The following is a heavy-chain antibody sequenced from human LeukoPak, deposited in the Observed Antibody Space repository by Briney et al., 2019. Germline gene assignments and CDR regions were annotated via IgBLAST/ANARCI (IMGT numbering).Heavy chain of an antibody. CDR1: GGSISSYY. CDR2: IYYTGST. V-gene: IGHV4-59*01. J-gene: IGHJ5*02. D-gene: IGHD4-17*01. Sequence: SETLSLTCTISGGSISSYYWSWIRQPPGKGLEWIGYIYYTGSTNHNPSLKSRVTISVDTSKNQFSLKLSSVTAADTAVYYCARAPTVTITAGNWFDPWGQGTLVTVSS. CDR3: ARAPTVTITAGNWFDP.